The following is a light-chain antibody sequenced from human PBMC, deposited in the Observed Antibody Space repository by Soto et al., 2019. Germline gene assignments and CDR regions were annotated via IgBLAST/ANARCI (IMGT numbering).Light chain of an antibody. Sequence: QSVLAQPPSVSGAPGQKVTISCTASSSNIGAGYDLHWYQQLPGTAPKLLLYGNSNRPSGVPDRFSGSKSGTSASLAITGLQAEDEADYYCQSYDSSLSAYVFGTGTKLTVL. CDR3: QSYDSSLSAYV. J-gene: IGLJ1*01. V-gene: IGLV1-40*01. CDR1: SSNIGAGYD. CDR2: GNS.